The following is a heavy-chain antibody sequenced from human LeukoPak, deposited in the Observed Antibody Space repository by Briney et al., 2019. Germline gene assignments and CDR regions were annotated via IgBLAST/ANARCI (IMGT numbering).Heavy chain of an antibody. D-gene: IGHD5-12*01. J-gene: IGHJ4*02. CDR3: ARRRGYSGYDGPDYGDYPYYFDY. CDR1: GFTFSSYW. Sequence: GGSLRLSCAASGFTFSSYWMSWVRQAPGKGLEWVANIKQDGSEKYYVDSVKGRFTISRDNAKNSLYLQMNSLRAEDTAVYYCARRRGYSGYDGPDYGDYPYYFDYWGQGTLVTVSS. V-gene: IGHV3-7*05. CDR2: IKQDGSEK.